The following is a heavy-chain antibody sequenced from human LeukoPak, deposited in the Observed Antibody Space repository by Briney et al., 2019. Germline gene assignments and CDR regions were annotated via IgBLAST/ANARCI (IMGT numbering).Heavy chain of an antibody. J-gene: IGHJ6*02. V-gene: IGHV1-18*01. CDR1: GYTFTSYG. D-gene: IGHD3-10*01. Sequence: GASVKVSCKASGYTFTSYGISWVRQAPGQGLEWMGWISAYNGNTNYAQKLQGRVTMTTDTSTSTAYMELRSLRSDDTAVYYCARSIMVRGVIAPLYYYYGMGVWGQGTTVTVSS. CDR2: ISAYNGNT. CDR3: ARSIMVRGVIAPLYYYYGMGV.